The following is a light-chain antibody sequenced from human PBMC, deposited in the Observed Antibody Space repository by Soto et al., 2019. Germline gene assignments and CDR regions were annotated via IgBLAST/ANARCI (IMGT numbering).Light chain of an antibody. CDR3: QQYNVCPLT. CDR2: VAS. V-gene: IGKV3-15*01. J-gene: IGKJ4*01. CDR1: QSVSSN. Sequence: EIVMTQSPATPSVSPGERATLSCRASQSVSSNLAWYQQKPGQTPKLLIYVASPRATGIPARFSGSGSGTEFTLTISSLQPEDFAVYYCQQYNVCPLTFGGGTKVEFK.